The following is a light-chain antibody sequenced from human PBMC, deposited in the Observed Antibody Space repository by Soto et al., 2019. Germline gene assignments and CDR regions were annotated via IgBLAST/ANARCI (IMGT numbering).Light chain of an antibody. Sequence: EIVLRHSPATLSLSPLERATLSFRSSQSVSSYLAWYQQKPGQAPRLLIYGASSRATGIPDRFSGRGSGTEFTLTISSLQSEDFAVYYCQHYNNWPPITFGQGTRLEIK. V-gene: IGKV3D-15*01. CDR1: QSVSSY. CDR3: QHYNNWPPIT. J-gene: IGKJ5*01. CDR2: GAS.